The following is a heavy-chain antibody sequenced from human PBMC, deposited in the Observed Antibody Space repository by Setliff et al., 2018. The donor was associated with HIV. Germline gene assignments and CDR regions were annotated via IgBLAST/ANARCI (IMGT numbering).Heavy chain of an antibody. J-gene: IGHJ5*02. CDR2: MNPNSGNT. CDR1: GGTFSSYA. D-gene: IGHD2-21*02. Sequence: ASVKVSCKASGGTFSSYAINRVRQATGQGLEWMGRMNPNSGNTEYAQQFQGRVTMTRNTSISTAYMELSSLRSEDTAIYYCARDRFTWAYCGGACGWFDPWGQGTLVTSPQ. CDR3: ARDRFTWAYCGGACGWFDP. V-gene: IGHV1-8*02.